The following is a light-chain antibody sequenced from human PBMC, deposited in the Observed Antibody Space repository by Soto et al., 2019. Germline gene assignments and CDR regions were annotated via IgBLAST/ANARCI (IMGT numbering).Light chain of an antibody. J-gene: IGKJ1*01. Sequence: EIVMTQSPATLSVSSGERATISCRASQSVSSNLAWYQQKPGQAPRLLIYGASTRATGIPARVSGSGSGTEFSLTISSLQSEDFAVYYCQQYNNWPRTFGQGTKVEIK. CDR2: GAS. CDR3: QQYNNWPRT. CDR1: QSVSSN. V-gene: IGKV3-15*01.